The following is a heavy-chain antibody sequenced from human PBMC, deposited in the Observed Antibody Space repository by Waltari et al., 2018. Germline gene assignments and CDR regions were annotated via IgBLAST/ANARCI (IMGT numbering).Heavy chain of an antibody. CDR3: AREVAWRMLAYFDY. CDR2: IYTSGST. D-gene: IGHD3-3*01. J-gene: IGHJ4*02. CDR1: GGSISSYY. Sequence: QVQLQESGPGLVKPSQTLSLTCTVSGGSISSYYWSWIRQPAGKGLEWIGRIYTSGSTNYNPSLKSRVTMSVDTSKNQFSLKLSSVTAADTAVYYCAREVAWRMLAYFDYWGQGTLVTVSS. V-gene: IGHV4-4*07.